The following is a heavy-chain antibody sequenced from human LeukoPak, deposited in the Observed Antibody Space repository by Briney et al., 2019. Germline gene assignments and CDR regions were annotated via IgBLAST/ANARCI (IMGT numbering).Heavy chain of an antibody. D-gene: IGHD6-19*01. V-gene: IGHV4-59*01. Sequence: SETLSLTCSVSGDSISNNYWSWIRQPPGKGLEWIGYIYYSGSTNYNPSLKSRVTISVDTSKTEFSLKLSSVTAADTAVYYCARRGSSGWYYFDSWGQGTLVTVSP. J-gene: IGHJ4*02. CDR3: ARRGSSGWYYFDS. CDR2: IYYSGST. CDR1: GDSISNNY.